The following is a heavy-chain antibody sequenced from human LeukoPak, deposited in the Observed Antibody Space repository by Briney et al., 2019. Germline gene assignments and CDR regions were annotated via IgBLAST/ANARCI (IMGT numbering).Heavy chain of an antibody. CDR1: GGTFSSYA. Sequence: RASVKVSCKASGGTFSSYAISWVRQAPGQGLEWMGRIIPILGIANYAQEFQGRVTITADKSTSTAYMELSSLRSEDTAVYYCASSYSSSWYGAHDYWGQGTLVTVSS. J-gene: IGHJ4*02. D-gene: IGHD6-13*01. V-gene: IGHV1-69*04. CDR3: ASSYSSSWYGAHDY. CDR2: IIPILGIA.